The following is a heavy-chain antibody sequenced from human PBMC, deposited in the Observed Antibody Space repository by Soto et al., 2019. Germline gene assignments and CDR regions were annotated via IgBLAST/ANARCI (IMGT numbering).Heavy chain of an antibody. CDR3: ARGGVSTRTFDY. Sequence: GESLKISCNGSGYNFAGYWIGWVRQMPGKGLELMGIIYPSDSDTRYRPSFQRQVTISADKSISSAYLQWSSLRASDTAMYYCARGGVSTRTFDYWGQGTPVTGSS. D-gene: IGHD3-3*01. J-gene: IGHJ4*02. CDR2: IYPSDSDT. CDR1: GYNFAGYW. V-gene: IGHV5-51*01.